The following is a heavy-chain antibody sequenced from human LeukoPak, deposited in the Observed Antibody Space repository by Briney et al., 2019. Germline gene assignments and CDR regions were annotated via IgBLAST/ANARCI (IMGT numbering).Heavy chain of an antibody. CDR2: IKNKGDGGAA. Sequence: GGSLRLSCAASGFSFNNAWMNWVRQVPEKGLEWVGRIKNKGDGGAAEYAAPVKDRFTISRDDSKNTLYLQMSSLKTEDTAVYYCVRNHRHWFDPWGQGTLVTVSS. J-gene: IGHJ5*02. CDR3: VRNHRHWFDP. V-gene: IGHV3-15*07. CDR1: GFSFNNAW.